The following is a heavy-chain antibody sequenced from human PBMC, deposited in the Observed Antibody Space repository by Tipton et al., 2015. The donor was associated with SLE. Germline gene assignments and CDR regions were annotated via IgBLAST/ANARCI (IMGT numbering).Heavy chain of an antibody. Sequence: TLSLTCTVSGGSISSYFWGWIRQAPGKGLEWIGYISQSGSTKYNASLKSRVTISADTSKNHFSLRLTSVTAADTAVYYCARGPVGAIPFDYWGQGALITVSS. V-gene: IGHV4-59*01. CDR1: GGSISSYF. CDR2: ISQSGST. J-gene: IGHJ4*02. CDR3: ARGPVGAIPFDY. D-gene: IGHD1-26*01.